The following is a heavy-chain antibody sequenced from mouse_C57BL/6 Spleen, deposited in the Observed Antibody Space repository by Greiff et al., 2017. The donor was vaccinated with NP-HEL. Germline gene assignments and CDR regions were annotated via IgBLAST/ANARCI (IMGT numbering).Heavy chain of an antibody. J-gene: IGHJ4*01. CDR1: GYTFTDYY. V-gene: IGHV1-19*01. CDR3: ARPTTRGAIDY. CDR2: INPYNGGT. Sequence: EVKLMESGPVLVKPGASVKMSCKASGYTFTDYYMNWVKQSHGKSLEWIGVINPYNGGTSYNQKLKGKATLTVDKSSSTAYMELNSLTSEDSAVYYCARPTTRGAIDYWGQGTSVTVSS.